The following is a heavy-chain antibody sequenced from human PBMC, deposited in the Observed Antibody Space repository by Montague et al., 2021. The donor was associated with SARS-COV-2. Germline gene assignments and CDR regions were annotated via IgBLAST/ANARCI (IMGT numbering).Heavy chain of an antibody. D-gene: IGHD3-10*01. Sequence: SETLSLTCTVSAGSITSYYWSWIRQPPGKGLEYIGYIYYSGSTHYNPSLKSRATMSVDTSKNQFSLKLSSVTAADTAVYYCARGDGHYYGSGTYPYYWGQGTLVTVSS. V-gene: IGHV4-59*01. CDR3: ARGDGHYYGSGTYPYY. CDR2: IYYSGST. J-gene: IGHJ4*02. CDR1: AGSITSYY.